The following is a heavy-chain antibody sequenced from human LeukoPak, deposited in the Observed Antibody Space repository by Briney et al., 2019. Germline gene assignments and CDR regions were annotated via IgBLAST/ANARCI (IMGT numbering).Heavy chain of an antibody. CDR1: GFTFSSYW. D-gene: IGHD3-16*01. Sequence: GGSLRLSCAASGFTFSSYWMSCVRQAPGKGLEWVANIKQDGSEKYYVDSVKGRFTISRDNAKNSLYLQMNSPRAEDTAVYYCASGRGRYDLTGYWGQGTLVTVSS. CDR2: IKQDGSEK. J-gene: IGHJ4*02. CDR3: ASGRGRYDLTGY. V-gene: IGHV3-7*01.